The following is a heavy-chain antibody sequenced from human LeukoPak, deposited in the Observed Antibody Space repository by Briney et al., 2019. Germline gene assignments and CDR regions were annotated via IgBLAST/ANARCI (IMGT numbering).Heavy chain of an antibody. D-gene: IGHD3-10*01. Sequence: SETLSLTCTVSGGSISSSNYYWGWIRQPPRKGLEWIGSLYYRGITSYTPSLTSRVTISVDTSKNQFSLKLSSVTAPDTAVYYCAKSRGTYWYFDLWGRGTLVTVSS. V-gene: IGHV4-39*01. CDR1: GGSISSSNYY. J-gene: IGHJ2*01. CDR2: LYYRGIT. CDR3: AKSRGTYWYFDL.